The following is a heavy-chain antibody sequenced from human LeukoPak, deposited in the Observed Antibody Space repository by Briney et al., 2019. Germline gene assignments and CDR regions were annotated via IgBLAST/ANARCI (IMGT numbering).Heavy chain of an antibody. CDR1: GYTFTDYY. J-gene: IGHJ5*02. Sequence: ASVKVSCKASGYTFTDYYMHWVRQTPGQGLEWMGWINPNSGGTNYAQKFQGRVTMTRDTSISTAYMELSRLRSDDTAVYYCARANRIQLWLGLLDPWGQGTLVTVSS. CDR3: ARANRIQLWLGLLDP. D-gene: IGHD5-18*01. CDR2: INPNSGGT. V-gene: IGHV1-2*02.